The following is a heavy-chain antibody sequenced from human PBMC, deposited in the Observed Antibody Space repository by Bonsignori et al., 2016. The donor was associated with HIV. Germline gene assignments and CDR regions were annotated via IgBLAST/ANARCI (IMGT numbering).Heavy chain of an antibody. CDR2: ISAYNGNT. CDR3: ARDSARGGFDI. J-gene: IGHJ3*02. Sequence: ASVKVSCKASGYTFTNYGISWVRQAPGQGLEWMGWISAYNGNTNYAQKFQVRVTMTTDTSTSTAYMELRSLTSDDTALYYCARDSARGGFDIWGQGTMVTVSS. D-gene: IGHD2-15*01. CDR1: GYTFTNYG. V-gene: IGHV1-18*01.